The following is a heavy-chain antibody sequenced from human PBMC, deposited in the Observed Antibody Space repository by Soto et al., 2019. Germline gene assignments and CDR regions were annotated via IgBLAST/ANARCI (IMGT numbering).Heavy chain of an antibody. V-gene: IGHV3-53*01. CDR1: GFTVSSNY. D-gene: IGHD1-1*01. J-gene: IGHJ4*02. CDR2: IYSGGST. CDR3: ARTPSGAGGFDY. Sequence: GGSLRLSCAASGFTVSSNYMSWVRQAPGKGLEWVSVIYSGGSTYYADSVKGRFTISRDNSKNTLYLQMNSLRAEDTAVYYCARTPSGAGGFDYWGQGTLVTVSS.